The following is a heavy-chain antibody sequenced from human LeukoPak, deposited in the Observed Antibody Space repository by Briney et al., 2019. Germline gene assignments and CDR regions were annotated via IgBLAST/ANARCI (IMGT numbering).Heavy chain of an antibody. V-gene: IGHV7-4-1*02. Sequence: ASVEVSCKASGYTFTSYYMHWVRQAPGQGLEWMGWINTRTANPTYAQGFVGRFVFSVDTSVNTAYLQISSLKAEDTAVYYCVRVGVLTTVFDYWGQGTLVAVSS. CDR2: INTRTANP. J-gene: IGHJ4*02. CDR3: VRVGVLTTVFDY. CDR1: GYTFTSYY. D-gene: IGHD4/OR15-4a*01.